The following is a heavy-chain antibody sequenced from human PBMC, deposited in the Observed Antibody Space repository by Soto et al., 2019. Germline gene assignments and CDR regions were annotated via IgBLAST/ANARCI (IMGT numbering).Heavy chain of an antibody. CDR1: GGSISSYY. CDR2: IYYSGST. J-gene: IGHJ6*02. Sequence: SETLSLTCTVSGGSISSYYWSWIRQPPGKGLEWIGYIYYSGSTNYNPSLKSRVTISVDTSKNQFSLKLSSVTAADTAVYYCARGESGGRFGYYSGMDVWGQGTTVTVSS. CDR3: ARGESGGRFGYYSGMDV. V-gene: IGHV4-59*01. D-gene: IGHD3-10*01.